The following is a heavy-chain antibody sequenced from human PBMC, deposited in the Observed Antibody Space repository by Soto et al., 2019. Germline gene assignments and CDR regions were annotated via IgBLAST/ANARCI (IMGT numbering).Heavy chain of an antibody. CDR2: ISGSRHYT. CDR1: GFSFGDYY. Sequence: GGSLRLSCAVSGFSFGDYYMTWIRQAPGKGLEWVSFISGSRHYTHYADSVKGRFTISRDNAKNSLYLEMGSLRVEDTAVYFCARGHDSDTGGYQYFDYWGHGTRVTVSS. D-gene: IGHD3-22*01. CDR3: ARGHDSDTGGYQYFDY. V-gene: IGHV3-11*06. J-gene: IGHJ4*01.